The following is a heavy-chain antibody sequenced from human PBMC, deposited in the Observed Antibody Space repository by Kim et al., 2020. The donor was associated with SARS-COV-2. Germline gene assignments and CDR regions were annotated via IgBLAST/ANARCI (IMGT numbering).Heavy chain of an antibody. J-gene: IGHJ4*02. CDR2: IYPGDSDT. D-gene: IGHD3-22*01. CDR1: GYSFTSYW. CDR3: ARGVRSTYYYDSSGYEACYFDY. Sequence: VESLKISCKGSGYSFTSYWIGWVRQMPGKGLEWMGIIYPGDSDTRYSPSFQGQVTISADKSISTAYLQWSSLKASDTPMYYCARGVRSTYYYDSSGYEACYFDYWGQGTLVTVSS. V-gene: IGHV5-51*01.